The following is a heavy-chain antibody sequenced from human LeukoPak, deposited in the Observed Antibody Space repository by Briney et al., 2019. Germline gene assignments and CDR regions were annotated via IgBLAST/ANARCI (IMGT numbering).Heavy chain of an antibody. Sequence: ASVKVSCKASGYTFTSYGISWVRQAPGQGLEWMGWISAYNGNTNYAQKLQGRVTMTTDTSTSTAYMELRSLRSDDTAVYYCARDPPITMIVVPQNYYYYYGMDVWGQGTTVTVSS. V-gene: IGHV1-18*01. CDR3: ARDPPITMIVVPQNYYYYYGMDV. CDR1: GYTFTSYG. CDR2: ISAYNGNT. D-gene: IGHD3-22*01. J-gene: IGHJ6*02.